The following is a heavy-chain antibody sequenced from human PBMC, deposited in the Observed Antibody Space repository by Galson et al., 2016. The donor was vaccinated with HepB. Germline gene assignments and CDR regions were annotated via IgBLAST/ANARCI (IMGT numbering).Heavy chain of an antibody. J-gene: IGHJ6*03. V-gene: IGHV6-1*01. D-gene: IGHD6-13*01. CDR3: ARDETRYNSSLNYYYYYCMDV. CDR1: GDSVSSNSAA. Sequence: CAISGDSVSSNSAAWNWIRQSPSRGLEWLGRTYYRSKWYNDYAVSVKSRITINPDTSKNQFSLQLNSVTPEDTAVYYCARDETRYNSSLNYYYYYCMDVWGKGTTVTVSS. CDR2: TYYRSKWYN.